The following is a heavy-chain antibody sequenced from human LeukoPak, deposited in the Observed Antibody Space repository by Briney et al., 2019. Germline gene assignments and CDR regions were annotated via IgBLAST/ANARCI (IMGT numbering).Heavy chain of an antibody. CDR3: ARGRNYDFWSGYQIYFDY. D-gene: IGHD3-3*01. CDR1: GGSISSYY. CDR2: IYYSGST. Sequence: SETLSLTCTVSGGSISSYYWSWIRQPPGKGLGWIGYIYYSGSTNYNPSLKSRVTISVDTSKNQFSLKLSSVTAADTAVYYCARGRNYDFWSGYQIYFDYWGQGTLVTVSS. V-gene: IGHV4-59*01. J-gene: IGHJ4*02.